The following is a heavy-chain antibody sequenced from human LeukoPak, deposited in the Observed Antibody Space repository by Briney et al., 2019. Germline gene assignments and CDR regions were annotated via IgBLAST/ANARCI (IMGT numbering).Heavy chain of an antibody. CDR1: GFTVSSNC. V-gene: IGHV3-30*03. CDR3: ARELPRYYSGMDV. J-gene: IGHJ6*02. CDR2: ISYDGSNK. Sequence: GGSLRLSCAASGFTVSSNCMSWVRQAPGKGLEWVAVISYDGSNKYYADSVKGRFTISRDNAKNTLYLQMNSLRAEDTAVYYCARELPRYYSGMDVWGQGTTVTVSS.